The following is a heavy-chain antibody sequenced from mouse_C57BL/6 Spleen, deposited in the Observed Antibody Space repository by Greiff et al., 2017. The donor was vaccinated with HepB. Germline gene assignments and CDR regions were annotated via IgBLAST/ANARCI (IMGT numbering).Heavy chain of an antibody. CDR1: GYTFTSYW. CDR3: ARKGYGNYDYFDY. D-gene: IGHD2-1*01. V-gene: IGHV1-64*01. Sequence: QVHVKQPGAELVKPGASVKLSCKASGYTFTSYWMHWVKQRPGQGLEWIGMIHPNSGSTNYNEKFKSKATLTVDKSSSTAYMQLSSLTSEDSAVYYCARKGYGNYDYFDYWGQGTTLTVSS. CDR2: IHPNSGST. J-gene: IGHJ2*01.